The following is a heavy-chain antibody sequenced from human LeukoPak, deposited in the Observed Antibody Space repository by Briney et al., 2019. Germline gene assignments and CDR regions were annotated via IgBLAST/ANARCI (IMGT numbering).Heavy chain of an antibody. CDR2: ISGSGGST. V-gene: IGHV3-23*01. CDR1: GFTFSSYA. J-gene: IGHJ4*02. Sequence: GGSLRLSCAASGFTFSSYAMSWVRQAPGKGLEWVSAISGSGGSTYYADSVKGRFTISRDNSKNTLYLQMNNLRAEDTAVYYCAKESRRAMATRGFDYWGQGTLVTVSS. CDR3: AKESRRAMATRGFDY. D-gene: IGHD5-18*01.